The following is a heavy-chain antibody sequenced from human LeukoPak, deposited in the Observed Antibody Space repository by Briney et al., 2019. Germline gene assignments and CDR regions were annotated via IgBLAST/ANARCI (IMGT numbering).Heavy chain of an antibody. CDR2: ISAYNGNT. CDR3: ARDLIAARPGWFDP. V-gene: IGHV1-18*01. Sequence: ASVKVSCKASGYTFTTYGINWLRQAPGQGLEWMGWISAYNGNTNDAQNLQGRVTLTTDTSASTAYMELRSLRSDDTAVYYCARDLIAARPGWFDPWGQGTLVIVSS. D-gene: IGHD6-6*01. CDR1: GYTFTTYG. J-gene: IGHJ5*02.